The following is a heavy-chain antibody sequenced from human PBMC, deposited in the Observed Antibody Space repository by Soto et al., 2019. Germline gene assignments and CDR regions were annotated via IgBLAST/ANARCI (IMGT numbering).Heavy chain of an antibody. CDR1: GGSVSSGSHY. V-gene: IGHV4-61*03. J-gene: IGHJ5*02. Sequence: PSETLSLTCTVPGGSVSSGSHYWSWIRQPPGKGLGWIGNIYYSGSTKYNPSLKSRVTISVDRSRNHFSLNLRSVTTADTAVYYCARDTAYDFWSGYVGFDPWGQGTLVTVSS. CDR3: ARDTAYDFWSGYVGFDP. D-gene: IGHD3-3*01. CDR2: IYYSGST.